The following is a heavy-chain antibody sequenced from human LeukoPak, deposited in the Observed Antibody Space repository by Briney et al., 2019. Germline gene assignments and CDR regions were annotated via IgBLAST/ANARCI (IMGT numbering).Heavy chain of an antibody. V-gene: IGHV4-39*07. D-gene: IGHD6-13*01. J-gene: IGHJ6*03. Sequence: SETLSLTCTVSGGSISSSSYYWGWIRQPPGKGLEWIGSIYYSGSTYYNPSLKSRVTISVDTSKNQFSLKLSSVTAADTAVYYCARAERSSSWSYYYYYMDVWGKGTTVTVSS. CDR3: ARAERSSSWSYYYYYMDV. CDR1: GGSISSSSYY. CDR2: IYYSGST.